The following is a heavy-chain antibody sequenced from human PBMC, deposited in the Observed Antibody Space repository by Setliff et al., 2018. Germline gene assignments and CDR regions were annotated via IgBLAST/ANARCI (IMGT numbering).Heavy chain of an antibody. CDR3: ATLLVVAATASDH. CDR1: GGSISSFS. D-gene: IGHD2-15*01. CDR2: IYNGGST. J-gene: IGHJ4*02. Sequence: LSLTCTVSGGSISSFSWSWIRQPPGKGLEWMGYIYNGGSTNYNPSLESRVTISVDTSNNQFSLKLSSVTAADTAVYYCATLLVVAATASDHRGQGTLVTAPQ. V-gene: IGHV4-59*01.